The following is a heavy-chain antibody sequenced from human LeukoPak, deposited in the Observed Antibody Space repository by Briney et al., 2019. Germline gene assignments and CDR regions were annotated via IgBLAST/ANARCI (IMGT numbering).Heavy chain of an antibody. CDR1: GYKFNVYD. Sequence: ASVKVSCKTSGYKFNVYDILWVRQAPGHGLDYVGWISTYTGRANYAQKFQGRVSIITDTSTSTTYLELTNLTSSDTGLYYCARADGTDSGTNAFDVWGLGTMVTVAS. V-gene: IGHV1-18*01. J-gene: IGHJ3*01. CDR3: ARADGTDSGTNAFDV. CDR2: ISTYTGRA. D-gene: IGHD4-17*01.